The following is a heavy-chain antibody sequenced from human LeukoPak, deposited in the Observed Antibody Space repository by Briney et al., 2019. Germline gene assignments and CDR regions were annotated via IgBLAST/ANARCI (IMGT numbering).Heavy chain of an antibody. CDR2: INHSGST. Sequence: PSETLSLTCAVYGGSFSGYYWSWIRQPPGKGLEWIGEINHSGSTNYNPSLKSQVTISVDTSKNQFSLKLSSVTAADTAVYYCARGAAGDPYFDYWGQGTLVTVSS. J-gene: IGHJ4*02. V-gene: IGHV4-34*01. CDR3: ARGAAGDPYFDY. D-gene: IGHD7-27*01. CDR1: GGSFSGYY.